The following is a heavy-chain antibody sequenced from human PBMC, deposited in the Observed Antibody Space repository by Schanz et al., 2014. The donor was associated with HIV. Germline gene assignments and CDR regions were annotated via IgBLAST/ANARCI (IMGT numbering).Heavy chain of an antibody. CDR1: GYTFTNYD. D-gene: IGHD5-12*01. CDR2: MKPKNGDT. V-gene: IGHV1-8*01. J-gene: IGHJ4*02. CDR3: ARGGYSAFLSCDY. Sequence: QVQLVQSGAEVKKPGASVKVSCKASGYTFTNYDINWVRQATGQGLGWMGWMKPKNGDTGYVQKFQGRVTMTWSTSTSTAYMELSNLRSEDAAVYYCARGGYSAFLSCDYWGQGTLVTVSS.